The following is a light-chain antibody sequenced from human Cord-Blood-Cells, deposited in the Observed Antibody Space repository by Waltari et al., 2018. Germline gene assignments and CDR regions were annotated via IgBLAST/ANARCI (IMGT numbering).Light chain of an antibody. Sequence: QSALTQPASVSGSPGQSITISCTGTSRDVGGYNYVSWYQQHPGTAPKLMIYDVSKRPSGVSNRFSGSKSGNTASLTISGLQAEDEADYYCSSYTSSSTRVFGGGTKLTVL. V-gene: IGLV2-14*01. CDR2: DVS. CDR3: SSYTSSSTRV. J-gene: IGLJ3*02. CDR1: SRDVGGYNY.